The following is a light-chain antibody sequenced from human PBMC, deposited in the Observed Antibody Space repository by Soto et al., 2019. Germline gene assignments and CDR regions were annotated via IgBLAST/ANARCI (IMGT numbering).Light chain of an antibody. Sequence: QSVLPQPPSVSGAPGPRVTISCTGSSSNIGAGYDVHWYQQLPGTAPKLLIYGNSNRPSGVPDRFSGSKSGTSASLAITGLQAEDEADYYCQSYDSSLSGWVLGGGTKLTVL. CDR1: SSNIGAGYD. J-gene: IGLJ3*02. V-gene: IGLV1-40*01. CDR3: QSYDSSLSGWV. CDR2: GNS.